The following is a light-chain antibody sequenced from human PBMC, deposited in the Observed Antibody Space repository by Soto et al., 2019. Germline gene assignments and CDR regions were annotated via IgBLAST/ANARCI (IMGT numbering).Light chain of an antibody. CDR3: SSYTTINTYV. CDR2: EVS. V-gene: IGLV2-14*01. CDR1: SSDVGGYNY. Sequence: QSVLAQPASVSGYPGQSITISCTGRSSDVGGYNYVSWYQQHPGKAPKFMIYEVSRRPSGVSNRFSGSKSGNTASLTVSGLQAEDEADYYCSSYTTINTYVFGTGTKVTVL. J-gene: IGLJ1*01.